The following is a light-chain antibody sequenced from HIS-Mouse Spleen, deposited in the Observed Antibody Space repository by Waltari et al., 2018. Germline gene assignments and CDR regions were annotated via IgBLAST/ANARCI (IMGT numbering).Light chain of an antibody. V-gene: IGKV4-1*01. Sequence: DIVMTQPPDSLAVSLGERATINCKSSQSFLYSSNKKNHLAWYQHKPGPPPRRLIYWASTRESGVPHRSSGSGPGTDFTITISSLQAEDVAVYYCQQYYSTPLTLGGGTTVEIK. J-gene: IGKJ4*01. CDR3: QQYYSTPLT. CDR2: WAS. CDR1: QSFLYSSNKKNH.